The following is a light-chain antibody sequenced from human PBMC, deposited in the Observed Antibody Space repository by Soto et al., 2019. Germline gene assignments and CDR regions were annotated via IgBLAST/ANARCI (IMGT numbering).Light chain of an antibody. V-gene: IGKV3-20*01. Sequence: ESVLKQSPDTLSLSPGERDRISWRASQSVKTFLVWYQHRPGQAPRVLIYDASSRATGIPARFSGSGSGTDFTLTISRLEPEDFAVYYCQQYGSPVWTXGQGTKVDIK. CDR1: QSVKTF. CDR3: QQYGSPVWT. J-gene: IGKJ1*01. CDR2: DAS.